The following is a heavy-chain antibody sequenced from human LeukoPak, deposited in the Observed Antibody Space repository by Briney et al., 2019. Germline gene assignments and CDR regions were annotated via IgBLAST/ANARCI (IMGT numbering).Heavy chain of an antibody. D-gene: IGHD1-26*01. Sequence: PRGSLRLSCAATGFTFSTYWMSWVRQAPGKGLEWVANIKQGGSAKYYVDSVKGRFTISRDNAKNSLYLQMNSLRAEDTGVYYCAREGVVGAAANHYDYWGQGSLVTVSS. CDR1: GFTFSTYW. CDR2: IKQGGSAK. CDR3: AREGVVGAAANHYDY. V-gene: IGHV3-7*01. J-gene: IGHJ4*02.